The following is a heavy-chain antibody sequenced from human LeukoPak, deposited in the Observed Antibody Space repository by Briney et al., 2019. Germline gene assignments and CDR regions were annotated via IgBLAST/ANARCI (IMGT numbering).Heavy chain of an antibody. J-gene: IGHJ5*02. D-gene: IGHD3-22*01. V-gene: IGHV3-48*03. CDR3: ARESRYYYDSSGYYYWFDP. CDR2: ISSSGSTI. Sequence: GSLRLSCAASGFTFSSYEMNWVRQAPGKELEWVSYISSSGSTIYYADSVKGRFTISRDNAKNSLYLQMNSLRAEDTAVYYCARESRYYYDSSGYYYWFDPWGQGTLVTVSS. CDR1: GFTFSSYE.